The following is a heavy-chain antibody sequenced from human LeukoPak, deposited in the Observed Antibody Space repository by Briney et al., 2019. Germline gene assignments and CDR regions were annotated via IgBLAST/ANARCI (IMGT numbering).Heavy chain of an antibody. J-gene: IGHJ3*02. CDR1: GFTFSSYS. Sequence: GGSLRLSCAASGFTFSSYSMNWVRQAPGKGLEWVSYISSSGSTKYYADSVKGRFTISRDNAKNSLYLQMNSLRAEDTAVYYCAKDGRHSNDALDIWGQGTMVTVSS. CDR3: AKDGRHSNDALDI. V-gene: IGHV3-48*04. D-gene: IGHD1-26*01. CDR2: ISSSGSTK.